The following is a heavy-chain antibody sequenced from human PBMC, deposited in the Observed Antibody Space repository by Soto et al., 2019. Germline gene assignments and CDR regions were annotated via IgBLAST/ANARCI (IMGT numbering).Heavy chain of an antibody. J-gene: IGHJ4*02. CDR3: ALRQTGSYFDF. V-gene: IGHV3-23*01. D-gene: IGHD1-26*01. CDR1: GFTFSTYA. CDR2: ISGSGDST. Sequence: EVQLLESGGGLVQPGGSLRLSCEGSGFTFSTYAMSWVRQAPGKGLEWVSAISGSGDSTYYADSGTGRFTISRDNSKNTLYLQMSTLRAEDTALYYCALRQTGSYFDFWGQGSLVTVSS.